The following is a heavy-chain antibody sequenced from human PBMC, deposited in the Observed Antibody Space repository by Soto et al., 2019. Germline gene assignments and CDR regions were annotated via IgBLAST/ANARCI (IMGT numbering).Heavy chain of an antibody. D-gene: IGHD3-16*01. CDR2: ISGSGTTT. CDR3: GRGRGSYSFDY. J-gene: IGHJ4*02. CDR1: GFTFSGYA. V-gene: IGHV3-23*01. Sequence: EVQLLESGGGLVQPGGSLRLSCEASGFTFSGYAMNWVRQAPGKGLEWVASISGSGTTTYYADSVKGRFTIARDNSKNTLYLKMHSLRAEDTAVYYCGRGRGSYSFDYWGQGTLITVSS.